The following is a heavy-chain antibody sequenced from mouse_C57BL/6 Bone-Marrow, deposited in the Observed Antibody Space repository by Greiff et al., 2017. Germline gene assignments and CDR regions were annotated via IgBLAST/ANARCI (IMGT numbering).Heavy chain of an antibody. Sequence: EVKLVESGGGLVQPGGSMKLSCVASGFTFSNYWMNWVRQSPEKGLEWVAQIRLKSDNYATHYAESVKGRFTISRDDSKSSVYLQMNHLRAEDTGIYYCTSEVDKRGFAYWGQRTLVTVSA. J-gene: IGHJ3*01. CDR2: IRLKSDNYAT. V-gene: IGHV6-3*01. CDR1: GFTFSNYW. D-gene: IGHD1-1*01. CDR3: TSEVDKRGFAY.